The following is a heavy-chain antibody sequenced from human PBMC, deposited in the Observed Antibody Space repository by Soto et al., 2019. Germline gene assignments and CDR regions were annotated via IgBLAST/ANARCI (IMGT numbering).Heavy chain of an antibody. CDR2: IYPGDSDT. D-gene: IGHD6-25*01. CDR1: GYSFTSYW. J-gene: IGHJ6*02. CDR3: ARQNGYNYCYGMDV. V-gene: IGHV5-51*01. Sequence: PGESLKISCKGSGYSFTSYWIGWVRQMPGKGLGWMGIIYPGDSDTRYSPSFQGQVTISXXXXXXTXYXQXXXLKAXDTAMYYCARQNGYNYCYGMDVWGQGTTVTVSS.